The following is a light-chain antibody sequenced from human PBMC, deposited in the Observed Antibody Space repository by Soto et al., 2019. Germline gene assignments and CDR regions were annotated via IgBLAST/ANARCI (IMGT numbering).Light chain of an antibody. J-gene: IGLJ3*02. V-gene: IGLV2-23*02. CDR3: CSYAGSTNFVL. CDR2: EVT. Sequence: QSALTQPGSVSGSPGQSITIYCTGTNSDIGGYNLVSWFQHHPGKAPKLVIYEVTHRPSGISNRFSGSTSDNTASLTISGLQAEDEADYYCCSYAGSTNFVLFGGGTKLTVL. CDR1: NSDIGGYNL.